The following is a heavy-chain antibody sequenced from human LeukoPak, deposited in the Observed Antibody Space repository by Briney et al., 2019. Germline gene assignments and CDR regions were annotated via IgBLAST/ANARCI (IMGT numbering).Heavy chain of an antibody. V-gene: IGHV7-4-1*02. Sequence: ASVKVSCKASGYTFTSYAMNWVRQAPGQGLEWMGWINTNTGNPTYAQGFTGRLVFSLDTSVSTAYLQISSLKVEDTAVYYCARARLRFGESPNKNWFDPWGQGTLVTVSS. J-gene: IGHJ5*02. CDR2: INTNTGNP. CDR1: GYTFTSYA. D-gene: IGHD3-10*01. CDR3: ARARLRFGESPNKNWFDP.